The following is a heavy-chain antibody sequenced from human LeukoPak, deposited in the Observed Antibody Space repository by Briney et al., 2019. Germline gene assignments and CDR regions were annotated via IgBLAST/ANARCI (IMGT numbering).Heavy chain of an antibody. CDR2: ISYDGSNK. V-gene: IGHV3-30*04. J-gene: IGHJ4*02. Sequence: GGSLRLSCAASGFTFSSYAMHWVRQAPGKGLEWVAVISYDGSNKYYADSVEGRFTISRDNSKNTLYLQMNSLRAEDTAVYYCARMGIAVAGVFDYWGQGTLVTVSS. CDR3: ARMGIAVAGVFDY. CDR1: GFTFSSYA. D-gene: IGHD6-19*01.